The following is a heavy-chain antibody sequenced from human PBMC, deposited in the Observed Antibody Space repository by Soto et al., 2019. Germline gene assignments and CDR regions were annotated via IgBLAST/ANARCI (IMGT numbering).Heavy chain of an antibody. CDR3: ARGRYGDY. CDR1: GYAFTTYG. V-gene: IGHV1-18*01. Sequence: QVHLVQSGAEVKKPGASVKVSCQGSGYAFTTYGITWVRQAPGQGLEWMGWISAHNGNTNYAQKLQGRVTVTRDTSTSTAYIERRSLRYDDTAVYYCARGRYGDYWGQGARVTGSS. D-gene: IGHD1-1*01. J-gene: IGHJ4*02. CDR2: ISAHNGNT.